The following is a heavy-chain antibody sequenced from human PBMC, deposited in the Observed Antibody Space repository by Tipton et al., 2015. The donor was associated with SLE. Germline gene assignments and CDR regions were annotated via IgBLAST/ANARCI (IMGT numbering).Heavy chain of an antibody. V-gene: IGHV1-46*01. D-gene: IGHD3-10*01. CDR2: ISPSGGTT. CDR1: GYTFTSYG. Sequence: QLVQSGAEVKKPGASVKVSCKASGYTFTSYGISWVRQAPGQGLEWMGIISPSGGTTTYAQNFQGRVTMTRDTSTSTVYMELSSLRSEDTAVYYCARVQVGWYYFDYWGQGTLVTVSS. J-gene: IGHJ4*02. CDR3: ARVQVGWYYFDY.